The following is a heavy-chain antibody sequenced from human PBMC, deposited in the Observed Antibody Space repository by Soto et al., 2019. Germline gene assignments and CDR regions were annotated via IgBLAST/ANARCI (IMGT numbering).Heavy chain of an antibody. Sequence: ASVKVSCKASGYTFTSYGISWVRQAPGQGLEWMGWISAYNGNTNYAQKLQGRVTMTTDTSTSTAYMEQRSLRSDDTAVYYCARYIAAAGNYYYGMDVWCQGTTVTVSS. D-gene: IGHD6-13*01. J-gene: IGHJ6*02. CDR1: GYTFTSYG. CDR2: ISAYNGNT. V-gene: IGHV1-18*04. CDR3: ARYIAAAGNYYYGMDV.